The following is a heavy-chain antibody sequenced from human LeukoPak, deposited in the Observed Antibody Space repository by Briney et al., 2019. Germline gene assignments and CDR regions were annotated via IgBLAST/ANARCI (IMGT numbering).Heavy chain of an antibody. D-gene: IGHD3-9*01. CDR3: ARRGYVLRYFAAAVEYYYYYMDV. J-gene: IGHJ6*03. CDR2: IYYSGST. CDR1: GGSISSGGYS. V-gene: IGHV4-30-4*07. Sequence: TSETLSLTCAVSGGSISSGGYSWSWIRQLPGKGQEWIGYIYYSGSTYYNPSLKSRVTISVDTSKNQFSLKLSSVTAADTAVYYCARRGYVLRYFAAAVEYYYYYMDVWGKGTTVTVSS.